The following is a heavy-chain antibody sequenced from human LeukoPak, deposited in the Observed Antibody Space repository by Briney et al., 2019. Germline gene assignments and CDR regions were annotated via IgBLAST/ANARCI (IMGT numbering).Heavy chain of an antibody. CDR2: IYYSGST. D-gene: IGHD2-2*01. CDR1: GGSISSYY. V-gene: IGHV4-59*08. J-gene: IGHJ4*02. CDR3: ARHTAFGIVVVPAAPYFDY. Sequence: NPSETLSLTCTVSGGSISSYYWSWIRQPPGKGLEWIGYIYYSGSTNYNPSLKSRVTISVDTSKNQFSLKLSSVTAADTAVYYCARHTAFGIVVVPAAPYFDYWGQGTLVTVSS.